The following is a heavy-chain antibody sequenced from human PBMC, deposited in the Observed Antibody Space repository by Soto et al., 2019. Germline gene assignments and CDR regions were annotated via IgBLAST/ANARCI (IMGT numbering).Heavy chain of an antibody. V-gene: IGHV3-21*01. J-gene: IGHJ6*02. CDR1: GFTFSSYS. CDR2: ISSSSSYI. Sequence: GGSLRLSCAASGFTFSSYSMNWVHQAPGKGLEWVSSISSSSSYIYYADSVKGRFTISRDNAKNSLYLQMNSLRAEDTAVYYCASAYSSGWYPPYYYYYGMDVWGQGTTVTVSS. D-gene: IGHD6-19*01. CDR3: ASAYSSGWYPPYYYYYGMDV.